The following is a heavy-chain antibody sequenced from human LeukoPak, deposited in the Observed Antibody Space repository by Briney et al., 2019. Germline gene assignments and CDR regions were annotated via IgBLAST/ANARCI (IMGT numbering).Heavy chain of an antibody. CDR3: AREYGSGYYIDV. V-gene: IGHV1-2*02. CDR1: GYTLTDYY. Sequence: GASVKVSCKASGYTLTDYYLHWVRQAPGQGLKWMGWINPNSGATHYAQSFQARVTMTGDTSIASSYMELTGLESDDTAVYYCAREYGSGYYIDVWGKGTTVTVSS. D-gene: IGHD3-10*01. CDR2: INPNSGAT. J-gene: IGHJ6*03.